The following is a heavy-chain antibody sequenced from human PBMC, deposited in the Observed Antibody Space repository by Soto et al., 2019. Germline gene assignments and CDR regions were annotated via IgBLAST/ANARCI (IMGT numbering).Heavy chain of an antibody. J-gene: IGHJ4*02. D-gene: IGHD3-22*01. CDR2: ISWNSGSI. CDR3: AKDARSDYYDSSGPLDY. CDR1: GFTFDDYA. V-gene: IGHV3-9*01. Sequence: GGSLRLSCAASGFTFDDYAMHWVRQAPGKGLEWVSGISWNSGSIGYADSVKVRFTISRDNAKNSLYLQMNSLRAEDTALYYCAKDARSDYYDSSGPLDYWGQGTLVTVSS.